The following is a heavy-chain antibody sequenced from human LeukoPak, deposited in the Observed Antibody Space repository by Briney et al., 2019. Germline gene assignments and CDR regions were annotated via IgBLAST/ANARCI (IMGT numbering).Heavy chain of an antibody. J-gene: IGHJ6*02. V-gene: IGHV1-46*01. CDR1: GYTFTSYY. CDR3: ARDWAVVVVVVAATPDYYYGMDV. D-gene: IGHD2-15*01. Sequence: ASVKVSCKASGYTFTSYYMHWVRQAPGQGLEWMGIINPSGGSTSYAQKFQGRVTMTRDTSTSTVYMELSSLRSEDTAVYYCARDWAVVVVVVAATPDYYYGMDVWGQGTMVTVSS. CDR2: INPSGGST.